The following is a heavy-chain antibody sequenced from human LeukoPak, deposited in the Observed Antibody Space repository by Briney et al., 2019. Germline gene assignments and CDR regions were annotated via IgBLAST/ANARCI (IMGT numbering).Heavy chain of an antibody. Sequence: TPSETLSLTCAVYGGSFSGYYWSWIRQPPGKGLEWIGEINHSGSTNYNPSLKSRVTISVDTSKNQFSLKLCSVTAADTAVYYCARTGYSYDYWGQGTLVTVSS. V-gene: IGHV4-34*01. CDR2: INHSGST. CDR1: GGSFSGYY. CDR3: ARTGYSYDY. J-gene: IGHJ4*02. D-gene: IGHD5-18*01.